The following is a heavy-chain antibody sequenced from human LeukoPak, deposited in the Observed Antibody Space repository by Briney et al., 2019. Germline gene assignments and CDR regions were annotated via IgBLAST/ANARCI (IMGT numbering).Heavy chain of an antibody. J-gene: IGHJ4*02. Sequence: ASVKVSCKASGYPFTNKYIRWVRQAPGQGLEWMGWINPNTGGTNYAQKFQGRVTMTRDTSISTAYMELSRLRSDDTAVYYCASQYYYDSSGYYYPYWGQGTLVTVSS. CDR2: INPNTGGT. CDR3: ASQYYYDSSGYYYPY. D-gene: IGHD3-22*01. V-gene: IGHV1-2*02. CDR1: GYPFTNKY.